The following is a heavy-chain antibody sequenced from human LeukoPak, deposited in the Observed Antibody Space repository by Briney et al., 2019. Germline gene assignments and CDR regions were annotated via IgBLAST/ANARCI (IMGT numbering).Heavy chain of an antibody. Sequence: EASVKVSCKASGGTFSSYAISWVRQAPGQGLEWMGGIIPIHGTANYAQKFQGRVTITTDESTSTAYMELSSLRSEDTAVYYCARVRIGARTGGYFDYWGQGTLVTVSS. CDR3: ARVRIGARTGGYFDY. D-gene: IGHD6-6*01. CDR1: GGTFSSYA. V-gene: IGHV1-69*05. CDR2: IIPIHGTA. J-gene: IGHJ4*02.